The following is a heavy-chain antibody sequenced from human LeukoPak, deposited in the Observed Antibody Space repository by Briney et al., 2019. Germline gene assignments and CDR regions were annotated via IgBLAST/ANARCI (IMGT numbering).Heavy chain of an antibody. CDR1: GFTFSSYG. D-gene: IGHD3-22*01. Sequence: PGGSLRLSCAASGFTFSSYGMHWVRQAPGKGLEWVAFIRYDGSNKYYADSVKGRFTISRDNSKNTLYLQMNSLRAEDTAVYYCAKGKYYYDSSGYYGDAFDIWGQGTMVTVSS. J-gene: IGHJ3*02. CDR3: AKGKYYYDSSGYYGDAFDI. V-gene: IGHV3-30*02. CDR2: IRYDGSNK.